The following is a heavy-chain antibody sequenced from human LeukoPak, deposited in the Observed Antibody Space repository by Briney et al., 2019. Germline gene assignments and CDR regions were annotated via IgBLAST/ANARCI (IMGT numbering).Heavy chain of an antibody. J-gene: IGHJ3*02. V-gene: IGHV4-59*01. CDR2: IYYSGST. CDR1: GGSISSYY. CDR3: AVCTDTAMVDAFDI. D-gene: IGHD5-18*01. Sequence: TSETLSLTCTVSGGSISSYYWSWIRQPPGKGPEWIGYIYYSGSTNYNPSLKSRVTISVDTSKNQFSLKLSSVTAADTAVYYCAVCTDTAMVDAFDIWGQGTMVTVSS.